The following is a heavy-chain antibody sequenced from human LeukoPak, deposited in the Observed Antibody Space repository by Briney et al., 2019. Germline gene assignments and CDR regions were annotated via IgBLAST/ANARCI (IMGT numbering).Heavy chain of an antibody. J-gene: IGHJ6*03. V-gene: IGHV1-69*06. CDR2: IIPIFGSA. Sequence: SVKVSCKASGVTFDSSDISWVRQAPGQGLEWMGGIIPIFGSAIYAQKFQGRVTITADTSTSTAYMELTSLRSEDTAMYYCARDIGRPEGGYYYMDVWGKGTTVVVSS. CDR3: ARDIGRPEGGYYYMDV. D-gene: IGHD1-26*01. CDR1: GVTFDSSD.